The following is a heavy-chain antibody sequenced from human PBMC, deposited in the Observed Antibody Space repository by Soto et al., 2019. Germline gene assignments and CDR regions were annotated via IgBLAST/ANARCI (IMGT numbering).Heavy chain of an antibody. Sequence: SETLSLTCAVYGGSFSGYYWSWIRQPPGKGLEWIGEINHSGSTNYNPSLKSRVTISVDTSKNQFSLRLSSVTAADTAVYYCARVARIAAAGFWGQGTLVTVSS. D-gene: IGHD6-13*01. CDR1: GGSFSGYY. V-gene: IGHV4-34*01. CDR2: INHSGST. J-gene: IGHJ4*02. CDR3: ARVARIAAAGF.